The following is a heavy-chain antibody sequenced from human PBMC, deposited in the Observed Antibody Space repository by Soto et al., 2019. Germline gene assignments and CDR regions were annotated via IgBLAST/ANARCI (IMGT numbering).Heavy chain of an antibody. CDR1: GYSFTSYW. J-gene: IGHJ5*02. CDR2: IYPGDSDT. CDR3: ATQYYYGSGSPYNWFDP. Sequence: GESLKISWKGSGYSFTSYWIGWVRQMPGKGLEWMGIIYPGDSDTRYSPSFQGQVTISADKSISTAYLQWSSLKASDTAMYYCATQYYYGSGSPYNWFDPWGQGTLVTVSS. D-gene: IGHD3-10*01. V-gene: IGHV5-51*01.